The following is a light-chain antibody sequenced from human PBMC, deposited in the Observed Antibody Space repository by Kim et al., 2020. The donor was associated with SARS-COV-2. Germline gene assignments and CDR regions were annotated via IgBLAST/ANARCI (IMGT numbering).Light chain of an antibody. V-gene: IGLV1-44*01. CDR2: NNN. CDR3: ASWDDTLSGWV. J-gene: IGLJ3*02. CDR1: SSNIAINS. Sequence: GHRVTISCSGSSSNIAINSVNWYQQVPGTAPKVLIYNNNQRPSGVPDRFSASKSGTSASLAISGLQSEDEADYYCASWDDTLSGWVFGGGTQLTVL.